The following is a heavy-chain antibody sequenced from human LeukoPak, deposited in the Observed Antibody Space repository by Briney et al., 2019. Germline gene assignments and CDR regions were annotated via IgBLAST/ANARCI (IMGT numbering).Heavy chain of an antibody. V-gene: IGHV4-39*01. Sequence: SETLSLTCTVSGGSISSSSYYWGWIRQPPGKGLEWIGSIYYSGSTYYNPSLKSRVTISVDTSKNQFSLKLSSVTAADTAVYYCARLLAVAGTPFDHWGQGTLVTVSS. D-gene: IGHD6-19*01. J-gene: IGHJ4*02. CDR3: ARLLAVAGTPFDH. CDR2: IYYSGST. CDR1: GGSISSSSYY.